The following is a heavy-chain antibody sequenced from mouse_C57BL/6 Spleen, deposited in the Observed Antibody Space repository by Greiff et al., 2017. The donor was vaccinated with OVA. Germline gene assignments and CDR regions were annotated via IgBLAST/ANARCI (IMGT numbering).Heavy chain of an antibody. CDR1: GYTFTDHT. J-gene: IGHJ2*01. D-gene: IGHD2-2*01. CDR3: ARSDGYDGYYYDY. Sequence: QVQLQQSDAELVQPGASVKISCKVSGYTFTDHTIHWMKQRPEQGLEWIGYISPRYGSTTSNEKVTGKATLTADKSSSTAYMQLNSLTSEDSAVYFCARSDGYDGYYYDYWGQGTTLTVSS. CDR2: ISPRYGST. V-gene: IGHV1-78*01.